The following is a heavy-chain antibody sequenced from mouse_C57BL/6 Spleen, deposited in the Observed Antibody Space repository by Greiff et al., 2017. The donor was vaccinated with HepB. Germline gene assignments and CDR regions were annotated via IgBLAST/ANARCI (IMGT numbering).Heavy chain of an antibody. J-gene: IGHJ2*01. CDR2: IDPETGGT. V-gene: IGHV1-15*01. CDR1: GYTFTDYE. Sequence: QVQLQQSGAELVRPGASVTLSCKASGYTFTDYEMHWVKQTPVHGLEWIGAIDPETGGTAYNQKFKGKAILTADKSSSTAYMELRSLTYEDSAVYYCTRRGYYGSSYLYYFDYWGQGTTLTVSS. CDR3: TRRGYYGSSYLYYFDY. D-gene: IGHD1-1*01.